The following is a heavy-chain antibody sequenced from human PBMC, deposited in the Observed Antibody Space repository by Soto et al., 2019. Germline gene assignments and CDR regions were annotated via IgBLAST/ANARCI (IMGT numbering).Heavy chain of an antibody. J-gene: IGHJ4*02. CDR2: IYYSGST. D-gene: IGHD4-4*01. Sequence: SETLSLTCTVAGGSSSRYYWGWIRQPPGKGLEWIGYIYYSGSTKYKPSLKSRVTISVDTSKNQFSLKLTSATAADTAVYYCARHSNRNYGLYYFDYWGLGALVTVSS. CDR1: GGSSSRYY. CDR3: ARHSNRNYGLYYFDY. V-gene: IGHV4-59*08.